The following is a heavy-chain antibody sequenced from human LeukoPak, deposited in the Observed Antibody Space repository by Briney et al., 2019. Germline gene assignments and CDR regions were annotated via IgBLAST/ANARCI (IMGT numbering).Heavy chain of an antibody. J-gene: IGHJ3*02. V-gene: IGHV3-7*02. CDR3: AMSLAAGFDI. Sequence: GGSLRLSCAASGFTFSSYWMSWVRQAPGKGLEWVANMKQDGSEMYYVDSVKGRFTISRDNAKNSLYLQMNSLRAEDTAVYYCAMSLAAGFDIWGQGTMVTVSS. CDR2: MKQDGSEM. CDR1: GFTFSSYW. D-gene: IGHD6-25*01.